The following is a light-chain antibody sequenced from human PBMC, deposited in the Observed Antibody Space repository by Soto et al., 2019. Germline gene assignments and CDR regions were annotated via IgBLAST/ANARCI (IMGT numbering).Light chain of an antibody. CDR3: QTWATGSYV. CDR2: VNSDGSH. CDR1: SGHSNYA. Sequence: QPVLTQSPSASASLGASVKLTCTLSSGHSNYAIAWHQQQSGKGPRYLMKVNSDGSHSKGDGIPDRFSGSSSGAERYLSISSLQSEDEADYYCQTWATGSYVFGTGTKLTVL. J-gene: IGLJ1*01. V-gene: IGLV4-69*01.